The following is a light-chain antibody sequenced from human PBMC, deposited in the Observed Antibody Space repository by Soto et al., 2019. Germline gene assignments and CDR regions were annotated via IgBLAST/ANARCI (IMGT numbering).Light chain of an antibody. V-gene: IGKV3-20*01. J-gene: IGKJ2*01. Sequence: EIVLTQSPGTLSLSPGDRATLSCRASQSVSSNFLAWYQQRPGQAPRLLIYGASSRATGIPDRFSGSGSGTYFTLTISRVEPEDFAVYYCQQDASSPPYTFCQGTKLEIK. CDR1: QSVSSNF. CDR2: GAS. CDR3: QQDASSPPYT.